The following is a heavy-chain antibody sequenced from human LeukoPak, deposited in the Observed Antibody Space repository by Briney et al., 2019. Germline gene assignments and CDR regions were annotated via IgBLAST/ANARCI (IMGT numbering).Heavy chain of an antibody. Sequence: SVKVSCKASGGTFSSYTISWVRQAPGQGLEWMGRIIPILGLANYAQKFQGRVTITADKSTSTAYMELSSLRSEDTAVYYCASEATVTPDAFDIWGQGTMVTVSS. CDR3: ASEATVTPDAFDI. J-gene: IGHJ3*02. V-gene: IGHV1-69*02. D-gene: IGHD4-17*01. CDR1: GGTFSSYT. CDR2: IIPILGLA.